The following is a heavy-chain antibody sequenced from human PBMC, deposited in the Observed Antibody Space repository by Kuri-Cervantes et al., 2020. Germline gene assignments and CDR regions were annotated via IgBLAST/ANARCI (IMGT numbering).Heavy chain of an antibody. V-gene: IGHV4-39*01. D-gene: IGHD2-21*02. Sequence: SETLSLTCTVSGGSISSNNYYWGWIRQPPGKGLEWIGSIYYSGNTYYNPSLQTRVTISVDTSKNQFSLKLSSVTAADTAVYYCARARNVVVTAIPCDYWGQGTLVTVSS. CDR3: ARARNVVVTAIPCDY. CDR1: GGSISSNNYY. CDR2: IYYSGNT. J-gene: IGHJ4*02.